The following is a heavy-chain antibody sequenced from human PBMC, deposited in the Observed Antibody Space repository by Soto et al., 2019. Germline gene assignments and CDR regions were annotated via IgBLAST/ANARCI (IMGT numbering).Heavy chain of an antibody. D-gene: IGHD6-6*01. CDR1: GYSFTRYW. V-gene: IGHV5-51*01. CDR2: IYPGDSDT. J-gene: IGHJ6*02. Sequence: PGESLKISCKGSGYSFTRYWIGWVRQMPGKGLEWMGIIYPGDSDTRYSPSFQGQVTISADKSISTAYLQWSSLKASDTAMYYCARQNAAPPTPYYYYGMDVWGQGTTVTVSS. CDR3: ARQNAAPPTPYYYYGMDV.